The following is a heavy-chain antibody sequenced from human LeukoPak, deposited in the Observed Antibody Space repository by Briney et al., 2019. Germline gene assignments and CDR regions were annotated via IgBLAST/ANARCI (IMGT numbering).Heavy chain of an antibody. D-gene: IGHD5-24*01. CDR2: ISGSGGST. CDR1: GFTFSTYG. CDR3: ARTTRDGYNYQWYFDL. V-gene: IGHV3-23*01. Sequence: PGGSLRLSCAASGFTFSTYGMTWVRQAPGKGLEWVSAISGSGGSTYYADSVKGRFTISRDNSKNTLYLQMNSLRSDDTAVYYCARTTRDGYNYQWYFDLWGRGTLVTVSS. J-gene: IGHJ2*01.